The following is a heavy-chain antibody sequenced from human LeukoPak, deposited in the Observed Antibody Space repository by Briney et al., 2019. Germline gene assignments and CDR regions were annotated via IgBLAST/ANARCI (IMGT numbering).Heavy chain of an antibody. Sequence: PGGSLRLSCAASGFTFSSYAMHWVRQAPGKGLEWVSAISGSGGSTYYADSVKGRFTISRDNSKNSLYLQMNSLRAEDTAAYYCARLFRDVTTFDYWGQGTLVTVSS. J-gene: IGHJ4*02. CDR3: ARLFRDVTTFDY. CDR1: GFTFSSYA. V-gene: IGHV3-23*01. D-gene: IGHD1-1*01. CDR2: ISGSGGST.